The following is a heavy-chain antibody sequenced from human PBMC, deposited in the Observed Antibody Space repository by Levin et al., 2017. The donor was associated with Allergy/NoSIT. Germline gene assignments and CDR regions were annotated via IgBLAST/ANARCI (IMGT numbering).Heavy chain of an antibody. D-gene: IGHD3-16*02. Sequence: AASVKVSCKASGYTFTGYYMHWVRQAPGQGLEWMGWINPNSGGTNYAQKFQGRVTMTRDTSISTAYMELSRLRSDDPAVYYCARTYSYDYVWGSYPHWGQGTLVTVSS. V-gene: IGHV1-2*02. CDR3: ARTYSYDYVWGSYPH. J-gene: IGHJ4*02. CDR1: GYTFTGYY. CDR2: INPNSGGT.